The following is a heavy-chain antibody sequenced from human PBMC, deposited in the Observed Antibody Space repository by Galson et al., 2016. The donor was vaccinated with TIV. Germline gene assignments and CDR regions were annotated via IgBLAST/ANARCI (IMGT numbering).Heavy chain of an antibody. J-gene: IGHJ4*02. CDR3: ARARTLAREIPKDFDY. Sequence: SVKVSCKASGGTFSNRAIHWVRQAPGQGLEWMGGILSIFGTTKYAEKFQGRITITAADSTSTVYMELSSLRPDDTAVYYCARARTLAREIPKDFDYWGQGTLVTVSS. D-gene: IGHD6-6*01. V-gene: IGHV1-69*13. CDR1: GGTFSNRA. CDR2: ILSIFGTT.